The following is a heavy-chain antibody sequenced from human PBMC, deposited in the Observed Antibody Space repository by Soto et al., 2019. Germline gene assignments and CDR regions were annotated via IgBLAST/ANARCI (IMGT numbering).Heavy chain of an antibody. CDR3: ARLEGYCSGGTCYRTSGWFDP. CDR1: GGSISSGSYY. V-gene: IGHV4-39*01. D-gene: IGHD2-15*01. J-gene: IGHJ5*02. Sequence: QLQLQESGPGLVKPSETLSLTCTVSGGSISSGSYYWGWILQPPGKGLEWIGTIYYSGSTYYHPSLRSRVTLSVDTSKNQFSLKLTSVTAADTAVYYCARLEGYCSGGTCYRTSGWFDPWGQGTPVTVSS. CDR2: IYYSGST.